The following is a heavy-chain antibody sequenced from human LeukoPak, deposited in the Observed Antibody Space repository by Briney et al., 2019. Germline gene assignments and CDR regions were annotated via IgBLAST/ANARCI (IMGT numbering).Heavy chain of an antibody. D-gene: IGHD5-18*01. J-gene: IGHJ4*02. Sequence: GGSLRLSCAASGFTFSSYSMNWVRQAPGKGLEWVSYISSSSSTIYYADSVKGRFTISRDNAKNSLYLQMNSLRAEDTAVYYCARDTRGYSYGEVDYWGQGTLVTVSS. V-gene: IGHV3-48*04. CDR1: GFTFSSYS. CDR3: ARDTRGYSYGEVDY. CDR2: ISSSSSTI.